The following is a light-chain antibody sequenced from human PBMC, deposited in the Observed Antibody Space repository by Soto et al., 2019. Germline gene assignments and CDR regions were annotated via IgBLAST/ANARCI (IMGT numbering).Light chain of an antibody. Sequence: DIQMTQSPSSLSASVGDRVTITCRASQTISTYLNWYQQKPGKAPKLLIYAASTLQSGVPSRFSGSGSGTDFTLTLNSLQHEDFATYYCQQSHGIPYTFGQGTKLEIK. CDR1: QTISTY. CDR2: AAS. J-gene: IGKJ2*01. V-gene: IGKV1-39*01. CDR3: QQSHGIPYT.